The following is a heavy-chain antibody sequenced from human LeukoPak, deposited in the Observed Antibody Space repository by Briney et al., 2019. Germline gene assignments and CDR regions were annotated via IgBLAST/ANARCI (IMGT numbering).Heavy chain of an antibody. CDR1: GRSISSYY. Sequence: SETLSLTCTVSGRSISSYYWSWIRQPAGKGLEWIGRIYTSGSTNYNPSLKSRVTMSVDTSKNQFSLKLSSVTAADTAVYYCARVRYYDSSGYYYHDYWGQGTLVTVSS. D-gene: IGHD3-22*01. CDR2: IYTSGST. J-gene: IGHJ4*02. CDR3: ARVRYYDSSGYYYHDY. V-gene: IGHV4-4*07.